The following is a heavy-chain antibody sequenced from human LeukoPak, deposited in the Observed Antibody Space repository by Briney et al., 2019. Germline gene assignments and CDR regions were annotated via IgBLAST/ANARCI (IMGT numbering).Heavy chain of an antibody. Sequence: SETLSLTCTVSGGSISSYYWSWIRQPAGKGLEWLGRIYISGSTNYNPSLKSRVTMSVDTSKNQFSLRLTSVTAADTAVYYCARQTGSGLFILPGGQGTLVTVSS. V-gene: IGHV4-4*07. J-gene: IGHJ4*02. CDR2: IYISGST. CDR1: GGSISSYY. CDR3: ARQTGSGLFILP. D-gene: IGHD3/OR15-3a*01.